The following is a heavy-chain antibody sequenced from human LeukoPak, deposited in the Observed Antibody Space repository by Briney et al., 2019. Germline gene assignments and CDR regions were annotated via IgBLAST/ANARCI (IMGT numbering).Heavy chain of an antibody. CDR2: INHSGST. CDR1: GGSFSGYY. V-gene: IGHV4-34*01. D-gene: IGHD6-13*01. CDR3: PRGGTWPSSLDY. Sequence: SETLSLTCGAYGGSFSGYYWSWIRQPPAKGQEWIGEINHSGSTNYNPSLKSRVIISVDTSNNQFSLKLTSVTAALKAAYFCPRGGTWPSSLDYWGQGTLVTVSS. J-gene: IGHJ4*02.